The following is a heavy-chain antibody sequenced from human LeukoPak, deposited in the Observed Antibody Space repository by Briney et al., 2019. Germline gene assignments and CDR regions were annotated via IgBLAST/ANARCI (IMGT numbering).Heavy chain of an antibody. Sequence: SETLSLTCAVYGGSFSGYYWSWIRQPPGKGLEWIGEINHSGSTNYNPSLKSRVTISVDTSKNQFSLKLSSVTAADTAVYYCARRLMLGAAAGRRQGNWFYPWGQGTLVTVSS. D-gene: IGHD6-13*01. CDR2: INHSGST. J-gene: IGHJ5*02. CDR3: ARRLMLGAAAGRRQGNWFYP. CDR1: GGSFSGYY. V-gene: IGHV4-34*01.